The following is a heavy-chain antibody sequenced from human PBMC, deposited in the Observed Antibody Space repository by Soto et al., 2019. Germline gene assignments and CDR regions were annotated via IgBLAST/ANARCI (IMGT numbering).Heavy chain of an antibody. J-gene: IGHJ6*03. CDR2: IFPDSNTI. CDR1: GFSFGGHV. Sequence: ESGGGLIQPGGSLRLSCAASGFSFGGHVMHWVRQRPGKGLEWVSGIFPDSNTIDYADSVKGRFAVSRDNARNTVYLQMNSLTVDDTAFYYCGTDLSAGGLDVWGKGTSVTVS. D-gene: IGHD3-10*01. V-gene: IGHV3-9*01. CDR3: GTDLSAGGLDV.